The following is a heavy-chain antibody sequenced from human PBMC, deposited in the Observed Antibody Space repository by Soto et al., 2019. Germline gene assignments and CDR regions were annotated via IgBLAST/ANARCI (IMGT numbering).Heavy chain of an antibody. CDR1: GFTFSSYW. CDR2: IKQDGSEK. J-gene: IGHJ4*02. V-gene: IGHV3-7*05. D-gene: IGHD3-16*02. Sequence: EVQLVESGGGLVQPGGSLRLSCAASGFTFSSYWMSWVRQAPGKGLEWVANIKQDGSEKYYVDSVKGRFTISRDNAKNSLYLQMNSLRADDTAVYYCARDIPYDYVWGSYRPPLDYWGQGTLVTVSS. CDR3: ARDIPYDYVWGSYRPPLDY.